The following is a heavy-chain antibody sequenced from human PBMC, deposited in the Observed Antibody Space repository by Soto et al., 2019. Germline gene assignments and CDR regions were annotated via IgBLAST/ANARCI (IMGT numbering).Heavy chain of an antibody. J-gene: IGHJ5*02. CDR2: ISAYNGNT. CDR3: ARDGDSGWRGQYYDVWSGFRWWFDP. D-gene: IGHD3-3*01. Sequence: GASVKVSCKASGYTFTSYGISWVRQAPGQGLEWMGWISAYNGNTNYAQKLQGRVTMTTDTSTSTAYMELRSLISDDTAGYYCARDGDSGWRGQYYDVWSGFRWWFDPWGQGTLVTVSS. CDR1: GYTFTSYG. V-gene: IGHV1-18*04.